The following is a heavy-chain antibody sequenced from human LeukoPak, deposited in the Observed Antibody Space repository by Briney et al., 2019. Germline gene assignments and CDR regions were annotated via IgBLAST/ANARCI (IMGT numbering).Heavy chain of an antibody. Sequence: TSSETLSLTCAVYGGSFSGYYWSWIRQPPGKGLEWIGEINHSGSTNYNPSLKSRVTISVDTSKNQFSLKLSSVTAADTAVYYCASRGYSSSWYNWFDPWGQGTLVTVSS. CDR1: GGSFSGYY. D-gene: IGHD6-13*01. CDR2: INHSGST. CDR3: ASRGYSSSWYNWFDP. J-gene: IGHJ5*02. V-gene: IGHV4-34*01.